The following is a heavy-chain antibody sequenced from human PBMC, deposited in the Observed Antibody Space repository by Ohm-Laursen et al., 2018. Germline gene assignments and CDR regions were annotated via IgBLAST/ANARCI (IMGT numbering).Heavy chain of an antibody. CDR3: ARDLGAPNWFDP. D-gene: IGHD1-26*01. J-gene: IGHJ5*02. V-gene: IGHV6-1*01. CDR1: GDSVSNNSAA. CDR2: TYYRSKWYN. Sequence: SDTLSLTCAVSGDSVSNNSAAWNWIRQSPSRGLEWLGRTYYRSKWYNDYALSVKSRITLNTDTSKNQFSLQLNSVTPEDTAVYYCARDLGAPNWFDPWGQGTLVTVSS.